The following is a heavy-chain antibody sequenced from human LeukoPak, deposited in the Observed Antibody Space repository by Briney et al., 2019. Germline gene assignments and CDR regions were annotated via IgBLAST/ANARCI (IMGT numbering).Heavy chain of an antibody. CDR3: ARGRPRIAVAGTRLFFDY. D-gene: IGHD6-19*01. CDR1: GGTFSSYA. J-gene: IGHJ4*02. Sequence: ASVKVSCKASGGTFSSYAISWVRQAPGQGLEWMGGIIPIFGTANYAQKFQGRVTTTADESTSTAYMELSSLRSEDTAVYYCARGRPRIAVAGTRLFFDYWGQGTLVTVSS. CDR2: IIPIFGTA. V-gene: IGHV1-69*01.